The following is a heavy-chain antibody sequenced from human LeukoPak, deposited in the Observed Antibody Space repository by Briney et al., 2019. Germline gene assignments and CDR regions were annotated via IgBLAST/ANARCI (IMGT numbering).Heavy chain of an antibody. CDR2: IYYSGNT. CDR3: ATLLSSGYYYYFDY. J-gene: IGHJ4*02. D-gene: IGHD3-22*01. V-gene: IGHV4-59*01. Sequence: SETLSLTCTVSGGSISTYYWGWVRQPPGKGLEWIGYIYYSGNTNYNPSLKSRVTLSVDTSKNQFSLKLSSMTAADTAVYYCATLLSSGYYYYFDYWGQGTLVTVSS. CDR1: GGSISTYY.